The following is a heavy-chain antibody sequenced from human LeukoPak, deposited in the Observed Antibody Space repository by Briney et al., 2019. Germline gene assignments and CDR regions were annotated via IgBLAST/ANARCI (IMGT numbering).Heavy chain of an antibody. D-gene: IGHD2-2*01. CDR1: GGTFSSYA. Sequence: ASVKVSCKASGGTFSSYAISWVRHAPGQGLEWMGGIIPIFGTANYAQKFQGRVTITTDESTSTAYMELSSLRSEDTAVYYCAIFWGGYCSSTSCPRVGDYWGQGTLVTVSS. J-gene: IGHJ4*02. CDR2: IIPIFGTA. V-gene: IGHV1-69*05. CDR3: AIFWGGYCSSTSCPRVGDY.